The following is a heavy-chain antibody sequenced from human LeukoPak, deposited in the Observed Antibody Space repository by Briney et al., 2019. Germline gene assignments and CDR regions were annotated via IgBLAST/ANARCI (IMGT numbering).Heavy chain of an antibody. CDR3: ARLAMGGDCFDY. D-gene: IGHD2-21*01. CDR1: GYTFTGYY. V-gene: IGHV1-2*02. CDR2: INPNSGGT. Sequence: ASVKVSCKASGYTFTGYYMHWVRQAPGQGLVWMGWINPNSGGTNYAQKFQGRVTMARDTSISTAYMELSRLRSDDTAVYYCARLAMGGDCFDYWGQGTLVTVSS. J-gene: IGHJ4*02.